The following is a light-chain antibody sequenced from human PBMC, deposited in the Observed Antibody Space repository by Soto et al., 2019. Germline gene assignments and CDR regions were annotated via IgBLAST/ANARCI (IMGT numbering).Light chain of an antibody. CDR1: QTVSSS. J-gene: IGKJ1*01. CDR2: GAS. CDR3: QQYNKWPWT. Sequence: ELVLTQSPATLSVSPGASATLSCRASQTVSSSLAWYQQKPGQAPRLLIFGASARATGVPARFSGSGSGTLFTLTISSLQSEDFGVYYCQQYNKWPWTFGQGTKVDI. V-gene: IGKV3-15*01.